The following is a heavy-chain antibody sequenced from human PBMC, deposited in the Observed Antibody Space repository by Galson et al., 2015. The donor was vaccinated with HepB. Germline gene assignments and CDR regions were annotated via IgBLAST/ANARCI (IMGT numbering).Heavy chain of an antibody. CDR1: GGAFSSYT. V-gene: IGHV1-69*08. CDR2: IVPVLGTA. D-gene: IGHD1-20*01. CDR3: AGVPHNWNDLGALDI. J-gene: IGHJ3*02. Sequence: SVKVSCKASGGAFSSYTLNWVRQAPGQGLEWMGKIVPVLGTATYAEKFQDRVTLNADRSTTTVYMELNSLRSEDTAVYHCAGVPHNWNDLGALDIWGPGTMLTVSS.